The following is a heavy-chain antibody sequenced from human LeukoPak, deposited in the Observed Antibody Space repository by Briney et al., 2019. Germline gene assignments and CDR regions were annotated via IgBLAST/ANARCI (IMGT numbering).Heavy chain of an antibody. D-gene: IGHD4-17*01. J-gene: IGHJ4*02. CDR3: ARNYGDYGYY. CDR1: GGSISSGGYC. V-gene: IGHV4-31*03. Sequence: SQTLSLTCTVSGGSISSGGYCWSWIRQHPGKGLEWIGYIYYSGSTYHNPSLKSRVTISVDTSKNQFSLKLSSVTAADTAVYYCARNYGDYGYYWGQGTLVTVSS. CDR2: IYYSGST.